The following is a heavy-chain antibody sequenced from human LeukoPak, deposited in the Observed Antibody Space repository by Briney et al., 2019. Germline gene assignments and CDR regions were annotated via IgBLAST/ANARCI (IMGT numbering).Heavy chain of an antibody. D-gene: IGHD2-15*01. CDR2: ISNSSSYI. V-gene: IGHV3-21*01. Sequence: PGESRRLSCAASGFTFSSYSMNCVRQAPGKGLEWVSSISNSSSYIYYAASVKGRLTISRDNAKNSLYLQMNSLRDEETAVYYCARGKEYCSGGSCYNIDYWGQGTLVTVSS. CDR1: GFTFSSYS. CDR3: ARGKEYCSGGSCYNIDY. J-gene: IGHJ4*02.